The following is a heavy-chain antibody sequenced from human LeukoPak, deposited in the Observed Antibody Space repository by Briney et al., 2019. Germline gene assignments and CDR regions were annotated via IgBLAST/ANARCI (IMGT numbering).Heavy chain of an antibody. J-gene: IGHJ4*02. Sequence: ASVKVSCTASGYTFTTYDINWVRQAPGQGLEWMGWMNPKSGYTGSAQKFQGRVTMTRDTTISTAYMELSSLRTEDTAVYYCMRVAGSADYWGQGTLVTVSS. D-gene: IGHD6-19*01. V-gene: IGHV1-8*01. CDR1: GYTFTTYD. CDR3: MRVAGSADY. CDR2: MNPKSGYT.